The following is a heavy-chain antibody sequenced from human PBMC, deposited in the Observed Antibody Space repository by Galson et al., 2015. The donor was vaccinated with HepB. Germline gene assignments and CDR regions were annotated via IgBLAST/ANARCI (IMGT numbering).Heavy chain of an antibody. Sequence: SLRLSCAASGFTFSSYGMHWVRQAPGKGLEWVAFIRYDGSNKYYADSVKGRFTISRDNSKNTLYLQMNSLRAEDTAVYYCAKDPRSGRDVGEYFQHWGQGTLVTVSS. CDR2: IRYDGSNK. CDR3: AKDPRSGRDVGEYFQH. D-gene: IGHD3-10*01. CDR1: GFTFSSYG. J-gene: IGHJ1*01. V-gene: IGHV3-30*02.